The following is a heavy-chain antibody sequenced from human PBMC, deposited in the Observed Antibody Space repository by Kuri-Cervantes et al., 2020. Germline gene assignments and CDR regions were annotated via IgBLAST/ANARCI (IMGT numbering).Heavy chain of an antibody. J-gene: IGHJ4*02. V-gene: IGHV4-31*03. CDR1: GGSISSGGYY. CDR2: IYYSGST. Sequence: SETLSLTCTVSGGSISSGGYYWSWIRQHPGKGLEWIGYIYYSGSTYYNPSLKSRVTISVDTSKNQFSLKLGSVTAADTAVYYCARDRRSYYFDYWGQGTLVTVSS. D-gene: IGHD3-16*02. CDR3: ARDRRSYYFDY.